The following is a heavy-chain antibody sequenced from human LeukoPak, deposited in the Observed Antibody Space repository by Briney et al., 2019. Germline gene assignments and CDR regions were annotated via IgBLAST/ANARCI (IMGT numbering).Heavy chain of an antibody. CDR3: AILRTTHDAFDI. CDR1: GGSISSSSYY. CDR2: IYYSGGT. Sequence: SETLSLTCTVSGGSISSSSYYWDWIRQPPGDRLEWIGSIYYSGGTYYNPSLKSRVTISVDTSKNQFSLKLSSVTAADTAVYYCAILRTTHDAFDIWGQGTMVTVSS. V-gene: IGHV4-39*01. J-gene: IGHJ3*02. D-gene: IGHD1-7*01.